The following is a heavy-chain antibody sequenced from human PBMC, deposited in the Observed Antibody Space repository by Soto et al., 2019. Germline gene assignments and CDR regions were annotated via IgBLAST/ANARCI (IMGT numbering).Heavy chain of an antibody. CDR1: GGSFSGYY. J-gene: IGHJ2*01. V-gene: IGHV4-34*01. CDR3: ARGPVLLWFGEYQAWHFDL. Sequence: SETLSLTCAVYGGSFSGYYWSWIRQPPGKGLEWIGEINHSGSTNYNPSLKSRVTISVDTSKNQFSLKLGSVTAADTAVYYCARGPVLLWFGEYQAWHFDLWGRGTLVTVSS. CDR2: INHSGST. D-gene: IGHD3-10*01.